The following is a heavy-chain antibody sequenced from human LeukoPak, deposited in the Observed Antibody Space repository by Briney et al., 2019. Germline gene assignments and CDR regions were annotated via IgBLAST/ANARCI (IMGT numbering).Heavy chain of an antibody. D-gene: IGHD1/OR15-1a*01. V-gene: IGHV4-39*01. CDR2: IYYSGST. Sequence: PSETLSLTCTVSGDSISSNSYYWGWIRQPPGKGLEWIGSIYYSGSTYNNPSLKSRVTISVDTSKNQFSLKLNSLTAADTAVYYCARHERIWNNGGYWGQGTLVTVSS. CDR3: ARHERIWNNGGY. J-gene: IGHJ4*02. CDR1: GDSISSNSYY.